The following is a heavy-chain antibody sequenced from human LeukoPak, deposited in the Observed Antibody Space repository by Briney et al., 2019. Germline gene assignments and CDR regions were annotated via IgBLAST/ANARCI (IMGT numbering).Heavy chain of an antibody. CDR1: GYTFTGYY. J-gene: IGHJ3*02. Sequence: ASVKVSCKASGYTFTGYYMHWVRQAPGQGLEWMGWINPNSGGTNYAQKFQGRVTMTRDTSISTAYMELSRLRSDDTAVYYCAGWSGYYFGAFDIRGQGTMVTVSS. CDR2: INPNSGGT. V-gene: IGHV1-2*02. D-gene: IGHD3-3*01. CDR3: AGWSGYYFGAFDI.